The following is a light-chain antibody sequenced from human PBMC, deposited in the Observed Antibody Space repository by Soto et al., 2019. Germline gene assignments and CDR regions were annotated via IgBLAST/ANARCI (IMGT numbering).Light chain of an antibody. V-gene: IGKV3-20*01. CDR3: QQYGRT. J-gene: IGKJ2*01. Sequence: EIVLTQSPGTLSLSPGERATLSCRASQSVSSSYVAWYQQKPGQAPRLLIYGASSRATGIPDRFSGSGSGTDFTLTISRLEPEDFAVYYCQQYGRTFGPGTKLEIK. CDR1: QSVSSSY. CDR2: GAS.